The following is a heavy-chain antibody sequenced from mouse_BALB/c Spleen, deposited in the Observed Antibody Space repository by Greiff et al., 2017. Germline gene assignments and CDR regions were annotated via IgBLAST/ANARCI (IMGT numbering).Heavy chain of an antibody. D-gene: IGHD2-12*01. J-gene: IGHJ4*01. CDR1: GFPFSSST. Sequence: EVMLVESGGGLVKPGGSLKLSCAASGFPFSSSTMSWVRQTPEKRLVWVATISSGGSYTYYPDSVKGRFTISRDDAKNTLYLKMSSLKSEDTAMYYWTRDERNDDAMDDGGQGTSVTVAA. CDR3: TRDERNDDAMDD. CDR2: ISSGGSYT. V-gene: IGHV5-6-4*01.